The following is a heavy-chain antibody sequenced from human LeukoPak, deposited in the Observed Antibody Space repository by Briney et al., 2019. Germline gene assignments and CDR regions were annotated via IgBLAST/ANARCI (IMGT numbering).Heavy chain of an antibody. V-gene: IGHV3-33*06. CDR1: GFTFSSYG. CDR3: AKVSGDSSGYYFAIGY. D-gene: IGHD3-22*01. Sequence: GGSLRLSCAASGFTFSSYGMHWVRQAPGNGLEWVAVKWYDGSNKYYADSVKGRFTISRDNSKNTLYLQMNSLRAEDTAVYYCAKVSGDSSGYYFAIGYWGQGTLVTVSS. J-gene: IGHJ4*02. CDR2: KWYDGSNK.